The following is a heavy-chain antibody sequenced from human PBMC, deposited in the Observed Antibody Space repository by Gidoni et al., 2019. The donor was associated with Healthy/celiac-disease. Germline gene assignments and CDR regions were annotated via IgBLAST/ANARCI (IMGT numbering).Heavy chain of an antibody. CDR3: TTEGLYDYVWGSYPGLGY. D-gene: IGHD3-16*01. CDR1: GFSFSNAG. Sequence: EVQLVESGGGLEKPGGTRRLSWAASGFSFSNAGMRWVRQAPGKGLEWVGRIKSKTDGGTTDYAAPVKGRFTISRDDSKNPLYLQMNSLKTEDTAVYYCTTEGLYDYVWGSYPGLGYLGQGTLVTVSS. V-gene: IGHV3-15*01. J-gene: IGHJ4*02. CDR2: IKSKTDGGTT.